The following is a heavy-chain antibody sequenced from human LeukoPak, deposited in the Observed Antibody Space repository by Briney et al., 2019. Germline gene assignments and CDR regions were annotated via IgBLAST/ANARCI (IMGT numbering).Heavy chain of an antibody. D-gene: IGHD6-19*01. V-gene: IGHV3-23*01. CDR3: AKVRKESSGWGYYFDY. Sequence: PGGSLRLSCAASGFTVSNNYMSWVRRAPGKGLEWVSAISGSGGSTYYADSVKGRFTISRDNSKNTLYLQMNSLRAEDTAVYYCAKVRKESSGWGYYFDYWGQGTLVTVSS. CDR2: ISGSGGST. CDR1: GFTVSNNY. J-gene: IGHJ4*02.